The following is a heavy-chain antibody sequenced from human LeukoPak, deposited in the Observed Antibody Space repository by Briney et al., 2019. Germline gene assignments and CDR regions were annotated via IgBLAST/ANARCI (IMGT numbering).Heavy chain of an antibody. CDR2: ISGSGGST. Sequence: GGSLRLSCAASGFTFDDYGMSWVRQAPGKGLEWVSAISGSGGSTYYADSVKGRFTISRDNSKNTLYLQMNSLRAEDTAVYYCAKDQEMATIWNYWGQGTLVTVSS. CDR1: GFTFDDYG. D-gene: IGHD5-24*01. J-gene: IGHJ4*02. CDR3: AKDQEMATIWNY. V-gene: IGHV3-23*01.